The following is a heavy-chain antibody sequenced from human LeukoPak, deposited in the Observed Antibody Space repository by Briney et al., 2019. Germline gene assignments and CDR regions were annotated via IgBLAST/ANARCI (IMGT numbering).Heavy chain of an antibody. CDR3: AKVRTYFYHGLDV. J-gene: IGHJ6*02. CDR1: GFTFSTCA. V-gene: IGHV3-23*01. Sequence: GGSLRLSCAASGFTFSTCAMSWVRQAPGKGPEWVPGISGTTSGTYYADSVKGRFTISRDNSKNTLFLQVNSLRAEDTAVYYCAKVRTYFYHGLDVWGQGTTVTVSS. CDR2: ISGTTSGT. D-gene: IGHD1-14*01.